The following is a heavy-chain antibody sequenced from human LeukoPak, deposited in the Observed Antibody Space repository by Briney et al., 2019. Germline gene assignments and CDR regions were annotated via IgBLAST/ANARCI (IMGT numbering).Heavy chain of an antibody. CDR1: GFTFSTYW. J-gene: IGHJ4*02. CDR3: ARDVGGSLDY. Sequence: GGSLRLSCAGSGFTFSTYWMAWVRQAPGKGLEWVANIKEDESAKHQADSVKGRFTISRDNAQNSMYLQMSSLRGEDTAVYYCARDVGGSLDYWGQGTLVTVSS. V-gene: IGHV3-7*01. CDR2: IKEDESAK. D-gene: IGHD1-26*01.